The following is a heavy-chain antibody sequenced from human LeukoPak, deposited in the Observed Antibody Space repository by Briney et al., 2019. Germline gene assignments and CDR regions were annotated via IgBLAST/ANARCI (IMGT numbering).Heavy chain of an antibody. J-gene: IGHJ4*02. D-gene: IGHD6-6*01. CDR2: ISYDGSNK. Sequence: PGRSLRLSCAASGFTFSSYAMHWVRQAPGKGLEWVAVISYDGSNKYYADSVKGRFTISRDNSKNTLYLQMNSLRAEDTAVYYCAKDQYSSSSIYFDYWGQGTLVTVSS. CDR3: AKDQYSSSSIYFDY. CDR1: GFTFSSYA. V-gene: IGHV3-30-3*01.